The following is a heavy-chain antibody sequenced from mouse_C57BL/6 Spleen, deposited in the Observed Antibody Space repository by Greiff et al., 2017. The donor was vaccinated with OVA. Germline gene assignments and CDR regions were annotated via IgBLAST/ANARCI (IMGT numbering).Heavy chain of an antibody. CDR2: ICSGRSTI. CDR1: GFTFSDYG. V-gene: IGHV5-17*01. CDR3: ARDPYGNQYFDV. D-gene: IGHD2-1*01. J-gene: IGHJ1*03. Sequence: EVQRVESGGGLVKPGGSLKLSCAASGFTFSDYGMHWVRQAPEKGLAWVAYICSGRSTIYYADTVKGRFTISRDNAKNTLFLHMTSLMAEDTAMYYCARDPYGNQYFDVWGTGTTVTVSS.